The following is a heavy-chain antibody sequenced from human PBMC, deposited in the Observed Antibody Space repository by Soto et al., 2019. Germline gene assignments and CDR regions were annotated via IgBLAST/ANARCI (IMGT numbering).Heavy chain of an antibody. CDR2: MLPSGST. CDR1: GGSFSGYY. V-gene: IGHV4-34*12. Sequence: PSETLSLTCAVYGGSFSGYYWYWIRQPPGKGLEWIGEMLPSGSTDYNPSLESRVTISVDTSKNHFSLKLRSVTAADTAVYYCAKSSIEPRLFMYPFDSWGLGTLVTVSS. J-gene: IGHJ4*02. D-gene: IGHD6-6*01. CDR3: AKSSIEPRLFMYPFDS.